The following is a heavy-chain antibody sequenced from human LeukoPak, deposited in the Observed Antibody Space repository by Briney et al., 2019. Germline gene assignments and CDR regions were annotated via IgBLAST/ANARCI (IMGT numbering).Heavy chain of an antibody. CDR3: ARRGAGSNSYFDY. Sequence: SGGSLRLSCAASGFTFTTYAMSWVRQAPGKGLEWVSAISGGGGSTTYYADSVKGRFTFSRDNSKNTLYLQMNSLTAEDTAVYYCARRGAGSNSYFDYWGQGTLVTVSS. CDR1: GFTFTTYA. J-gene: IGHJ4*02. V-gene: IGHV3-23*01. D-gene: IGHD4-23*01. CDR2: ISGGGGSTT.